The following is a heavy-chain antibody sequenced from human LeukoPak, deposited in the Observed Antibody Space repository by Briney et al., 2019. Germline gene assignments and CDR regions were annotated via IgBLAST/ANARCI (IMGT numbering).Heavy chain of an antibody. Sequence: GRSLRLSCAASGFTFDDYAMHWVRQAPGKGLEWVSGISWNSGSIGYADSVKGRFTISRDNAKNSLYLQMNSLRAEDTAVYYCAKDSSTFDWGQGTMVTVSS. CDR1: GFTFDDYA. D-gene: IGHD6-13*01. CDR2: ISWNSGSI. CDR3: AKDSSTFD. J-gene: IGHJ3*01. V-gene: IGHV3-9*01.